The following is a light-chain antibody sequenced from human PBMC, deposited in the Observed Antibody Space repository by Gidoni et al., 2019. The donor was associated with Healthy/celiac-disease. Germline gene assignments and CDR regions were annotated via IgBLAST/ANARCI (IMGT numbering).Light chain of an antibody. Sequence: ELVLTQSPVTLSLSPGESATLSCRASQSVSSSYLAWYQQKTGQAPRRLIYGASSRATGIPDRFSGSGSGTDFTLTISRLEPEDFAVYYCQQYGSSPTWTFGQGTKVEIK. CDR2: GAS. CDR3: QQYGSSPTWT. V-gene: IGKV3-20*01. J-gene: IGKJ1*01. CDR1: QSVSSSY.